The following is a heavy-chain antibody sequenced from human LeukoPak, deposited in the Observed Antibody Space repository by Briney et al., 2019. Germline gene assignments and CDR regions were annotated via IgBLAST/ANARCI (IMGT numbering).Heavy chain of an antibody. J-gene: IGHJ4*02. CDR3: AHRGMLFGVVITFDY. V-gene: IGHV2-5*02. CDR1: GFSLSSNGVG. CDR2: IFWDDNQ. D-gene: IGHD3-3*01. Sequence: SGPTLVKPTQTLTLTCSFSGFSLSSNGVGVGWIRQPPGKALEWLAFIFWDDNQHYNPSLKTRLTITKDTSKNQVVLTMTNIDPVDTATYYCAHRGMLFGVVITFDYWSQGTLVTVSS.